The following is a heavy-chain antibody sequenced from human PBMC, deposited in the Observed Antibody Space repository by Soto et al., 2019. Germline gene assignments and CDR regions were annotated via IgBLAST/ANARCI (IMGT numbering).Heavy chain of an antibody. V-gene: IGHV3-15*01. CDR3: TTDLGQGWLVLPFDP. CDR2: IKSKTDGGTT. J-gene: IGHJ5*02. CDR1: GFTVSKAW. D-gene: IGHD6-19*01. Sequence: VGSLRLSCAASGFTVSKAWMSWVRQAPGKGLEWVGRIKSKTDGGTTDYAAPVKGRFTISRDDSKNTLYLQMNSLKTEDTAVYYCTTDLGQGWLVLPFDPWGQGTLVTVSS.